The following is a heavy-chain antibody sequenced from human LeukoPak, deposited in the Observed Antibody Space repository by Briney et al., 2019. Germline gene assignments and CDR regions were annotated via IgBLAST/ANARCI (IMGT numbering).Heavy chain of an antibody. J-gene: IGHJ6*02. CDR2: ISYDGSNK. V-gene: IGHV3-30-3*01. CDR3: ARDRVGASSGGYGMDV. D-gene: IGHD1-26*01. CDR1: GFTFSSYA. Sequence: GGSLRLSCAASGFTFSSYAMHWVRQAPGKGLEWVAVISYDGSNKYYADSVKGRFTISRDNSKNTLYLQMNSLRAEDTAVYYCARDRVGASSGGYGMDVWGQGTTVTVSS.